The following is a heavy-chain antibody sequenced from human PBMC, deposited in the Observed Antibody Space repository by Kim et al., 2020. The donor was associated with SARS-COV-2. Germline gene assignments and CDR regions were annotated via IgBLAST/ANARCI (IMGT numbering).Heavy chain of an antibody. V-gene: IGHV6-1*01. D-gene: IGHD6-13*01. CDR3: AREYSSSWWAFDY. J-gene: IGHJ4*02. Sequence: YAVSVKSRITINPDTSKNQFSLQLNSVTPEDTAVYYCAREYSSSWWAFDYWGQGTLVTVSS.